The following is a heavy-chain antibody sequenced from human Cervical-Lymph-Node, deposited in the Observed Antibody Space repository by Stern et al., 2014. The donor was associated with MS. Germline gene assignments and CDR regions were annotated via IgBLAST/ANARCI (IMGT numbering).Heavy chain of an antibody. J-gene: IGHJ4*02. D-gene: IGHD1-26*01. CDR1: GFTSSSYW. Sequence: EVQLVESGGGLVQPGGSLRLSCAASGFTSSSYWMHWVRQAPGKGLVWVSRINSDGSSTSYADSVKGRFTISRDNAKNTLYLQMNSLRAEDTAVYYCASTSVGYDSFDYWGQGTLVTVSS. CDR2: INSDGSST. CDR3: ASTSVGYDSFDY. V-gene: IGHV3-74*02.